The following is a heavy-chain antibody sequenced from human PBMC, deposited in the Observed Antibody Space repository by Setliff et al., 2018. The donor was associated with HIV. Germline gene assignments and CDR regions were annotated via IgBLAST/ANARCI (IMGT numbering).Heavy chain of an antibody. V-gene: IGHV4-4*07. CDR2: LHLSGKS. J-gene: IGHJ6*02. Sequence: PSETLSLTCNISGVPIDTHYWSWIRQAAGQELEWIGRLHLSGKSNYNPSLKSRITLSVDKSKNQFSLQLKSMTVADTAVYYCASGRGRMGYYYYYGMDVWGQGTTVTVSS. CDR3: ASGRGRMGYYYYYGMDV. D-gene: IGHD1-26*01. CDR1: GVPIDTHY.